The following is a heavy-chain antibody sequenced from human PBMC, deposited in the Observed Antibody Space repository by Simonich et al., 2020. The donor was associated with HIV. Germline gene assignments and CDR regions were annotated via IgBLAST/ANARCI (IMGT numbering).Heavy chain of an antibody. Sequence: QVQLQQWGAGLLKPSETLSLTCAVYGGSFSGYYWGWIRQSPGKGLEWIGEINHGRSSNYNPSLKSRVTISVDASKNQFSLKLSSVTAADTAVYYCTRGYGDYGDYWGQGTLVTVSS. CDR2: INHGRSS. CDR3: TRGYGDYGDY. J-gene: IGHJ4*02. D-gene: IGHD4-17*01. V-gene: IGHV4-34*01. CDR1: GGSFSGYY.